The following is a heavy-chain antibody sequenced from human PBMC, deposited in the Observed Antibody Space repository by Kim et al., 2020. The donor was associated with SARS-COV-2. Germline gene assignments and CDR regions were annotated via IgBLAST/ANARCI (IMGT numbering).Heavy chain of an antibody. V-gene: IGHV4-34*01. CDR3: ARGEGGIAAADIDY. J-gene: IGHJ4*02. D-gene: IGHD6-13*01. Sequence: NPSLKSRVTISVDTSKNQFSLKRSSVTAADTAVYYCARGEGGIAAADIDYWGQGTLVTVSS.